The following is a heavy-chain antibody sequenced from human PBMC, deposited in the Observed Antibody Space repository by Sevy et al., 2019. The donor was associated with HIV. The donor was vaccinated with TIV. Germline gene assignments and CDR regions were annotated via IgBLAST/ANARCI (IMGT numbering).Heavy chain of an antibody. V-gene: IGHV2-5*01. CDR1: GFSLSTSGVG. D-gene: IGHD2-21*01. Sequence: SGPTLVKPTQTLTLTCTFSGFSLSTSGVGVGWIRQPPGKALEWLALIYWNDDKRYSPSLKSRLTITKDTSKNQVVLTMTNLDPVDTATYYCAHRPSYGGPWGPFDYWGQGTLVTVSS. CDR2: IYWNDDK. CDR3: AHRPSYGGPWGPFDY. J-gene: IGHJ4*02.